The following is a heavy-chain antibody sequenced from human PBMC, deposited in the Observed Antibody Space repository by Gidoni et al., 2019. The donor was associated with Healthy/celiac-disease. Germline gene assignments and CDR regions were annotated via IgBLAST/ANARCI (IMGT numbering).Heavy chain of an antibody. CDR3: AKDIEAAAGTYHYYYYGMDV. J-gene: IGHJ6*02. D-gene: IGHD6-13*01. CDR1: GFTFSSYG. Sequence: QVQLVESGGGVVQPGGSLRLSCAASGFTFSSYGMHWVRQAPGKGLEWVAFIRYDGSNKYYADSVKGRFTISRDNSKNTLYLQMNSLRAEDTAVYYCAKDIEAAAGTYHYYYYGMDVWGQGTTVTVSS. V-gene: IGHV3-30*02. CDR2: IRYDGSNK.